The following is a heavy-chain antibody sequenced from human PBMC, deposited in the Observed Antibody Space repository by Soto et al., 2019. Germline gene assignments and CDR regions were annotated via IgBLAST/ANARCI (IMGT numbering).Heavy chain of an antibody. CDR3: ARARLTMMYLDY. CDR1: GGSFSGYY. V-gene: IGHV4-34*01. Sequence: QVQLQQWGAGLLKPSETLSLTCAVYGGSFSGYYWSWIRQPPGKGLELIWEINHSGSTNYNPSLKSRVNLSVDTSKQQLSLKLSSVTAAETAVYYCARARLTMMYLDYWVQGTLVTVSS. J-gene: IGHJ4*02. D-gene: IGHD3-22*01. CDR2: INHSGST.